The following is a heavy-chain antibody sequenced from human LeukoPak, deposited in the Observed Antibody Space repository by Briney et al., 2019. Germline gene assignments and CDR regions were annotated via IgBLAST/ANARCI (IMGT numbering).Heavy chain of an antibody. J-gene: IGHJ4*02. CDR3: ARGPRRGGLRYFDY. CDR2: INHSGST. V-gene: IGHV4-34*01. D-gene: IGHD3-10*01. CDR1: GGSFSGYY. Sequence: SETLSLTCAVYGGSFSGYYWNWIRQPPGKGLEWIGEINHSGSTNYNPSLKSRVTISVDTSKNQFSLKLSSVTAADTAVYYRARGPRRGGLRYFDYWGQGTLVTVSS.